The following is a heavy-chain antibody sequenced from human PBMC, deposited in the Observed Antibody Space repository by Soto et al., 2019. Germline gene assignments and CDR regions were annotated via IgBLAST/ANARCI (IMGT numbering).Heavy chain of an antibody. Sequence: SLRLSCAGSGFIFDHYTLHWVRQAPGKGLEWVSSISGIRNYIRYADSVKGRFTISRDNAKTSLYLQMNSLRAEDTAVYYCAREGVHNYNEYYFDYWGQGALVTVSS. CDR3: AREGVHNYNEYYFDY. J-gene: IGHJ4*02. CDR1: GFIFDHYT. CDR2: ISGIRNYI. V-gene: IGHV3-21*01. D-gene: IGHD3-22*01.